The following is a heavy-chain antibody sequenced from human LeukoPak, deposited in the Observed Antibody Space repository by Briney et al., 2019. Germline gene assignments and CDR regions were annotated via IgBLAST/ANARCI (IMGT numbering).Heavy chain of an antibody. V-gene: IGHV3-33*01. CDR3: ARDRSWFDY. CDR1: GFTFSSYG. Sequence: PGRSLRLSCAASGFTFSSYGMHWVRQAPGKWLEWVAVIWYDGSNKYYADSVKGRFTISRDNSKNTLYLQMNSLRAEDTAVYYCARDRSWFDYWGQGTLVTVSS. J-gene: IGHJ4*02. CDR2: IWYDGSNK. D-gene: IGHD1-26*01.